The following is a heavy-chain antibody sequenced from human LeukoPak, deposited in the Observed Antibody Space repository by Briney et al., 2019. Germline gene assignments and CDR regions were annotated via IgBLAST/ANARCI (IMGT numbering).Heavy chain of an antibody. Sequence: PGGSLRLSCAASGFTVSSNHMSWVRQAPGKGLEWVSVIYSGGSTYYADSVKGRLTISRDNSKNTLYLQMNSLRAEDTAVYYCASHSSSWYGFDYWGQGTLVTVSS. J-gene: IGHJ4*02. CDR3: ASHSSSWYGFDY. CDR2: IYSGGST. CDR1: GFTVSSNH. V-gene: IGHV3-53*01. D-gene: IGHD6-13*01.